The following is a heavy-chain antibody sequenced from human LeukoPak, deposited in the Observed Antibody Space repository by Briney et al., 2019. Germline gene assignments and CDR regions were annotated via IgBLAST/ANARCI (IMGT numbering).Heavy chain of an antibody. V-gene: IGHV1-3*01. CDR1: GYTFTSYA. J-gene: IGHJ6*02. D-gene: IGHD1-1*01. CDR2: INAGNGNT. CDR3: GRTASGSYGMDV. Sequence: GASVKVSCKASGYTFTSYAMHWVRQAPGQRLEWMGWINAGNGNTKYSQKFQGRVTITRDTSASTAYMELSSLRSEDTAVYYCGRTASGSYGMDVWGQGTTVTVSS.